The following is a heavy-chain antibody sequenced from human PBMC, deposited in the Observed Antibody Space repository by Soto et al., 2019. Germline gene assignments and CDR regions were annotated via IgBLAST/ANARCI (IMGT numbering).Heavy chain of an antibody. D-gene: IGHD3-22*01. CDR1: GFPFCNYA. CDR3: AKIESRFFYDSTGYYPFDY. V-gene: IGHV3-23*01. Sequence: GGSLRLSCVATGFPFCNYAMTWVRQAPGKGLEWVSALSGSGVSTYYADSVMGRFTISRDNSKNTVYLQMNSLRAEDTAVYYCAKIESRFFYDSTGYYPFDYWGQGT. J-gene: IGHJ4*02. CDR2: LSGSGVST.